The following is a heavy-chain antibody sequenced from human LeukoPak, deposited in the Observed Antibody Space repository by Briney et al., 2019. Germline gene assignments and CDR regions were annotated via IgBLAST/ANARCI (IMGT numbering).Heavy chain of an antibody. CDR2: INPSSGDT. V-gene: IGHV1-2*02. CDR1: GYTLTGYY. Sequence: ASVKVTCKASGYTLTGYYMHWVRLAPGQGLEWMGWINPSSGDTNYAQKFQGRVTMTRDTSISTAYMELSRLRSDDTAVYYCAKNPYEYYFDYWGQGTLVTVSS. J-gene: IGHJ4*02. D-gene: IGHD5-12*01. CDR3: AKNPYEYYFDY.